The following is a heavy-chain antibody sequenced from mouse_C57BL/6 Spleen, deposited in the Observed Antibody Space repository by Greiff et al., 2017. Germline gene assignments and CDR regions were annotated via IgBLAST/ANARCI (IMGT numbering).Heavy chain of an antibody. J-gene: IGHJ1*03. CDR2: INPSNGGT. D-gene: IGHD1-1*01. CDR1: GYTFTSYW. CDR3: AAPYYYGSNHWYYDD. V-gene: IGHV1-53*01. Sequence: QVQLQQPGTELVKPGASVKLSCKASGYTFTSYWMHWVKQRPGQGLEWIGNINPSNGGTNYNEKFKSKATLTVDKSSSTAYMQLSSLTSEDSAVYYYAAPYYYGSNHWYYDDWGTGTTVTVSS.